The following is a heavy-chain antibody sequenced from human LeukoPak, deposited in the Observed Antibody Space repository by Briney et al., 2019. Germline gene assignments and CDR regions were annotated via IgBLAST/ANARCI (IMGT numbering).Heavy chain of an antibody. Sequence: KSSETLSLTCTVSGGSVGSGSYYWSWIRQPPGKGLEWIGYIYYSGSTNYNPSLKSRVTISVDTSKNQFSLKLSSVTAADTAVYYCARGGLVSDYWGQGTLVTVSS. V-gene: IGHV4-61*01. CDR3: ARGGLVSDY. CDR1: GGSVGSGSYY. CDR2: IYYSGST. J-gene: IGHJ4*02. D-gene: IGHD6-19*01.